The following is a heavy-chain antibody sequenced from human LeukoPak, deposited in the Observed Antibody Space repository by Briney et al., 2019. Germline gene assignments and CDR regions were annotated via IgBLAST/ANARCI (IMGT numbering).Heavy chain of an antibody. Sequence: ASVTVSFTASGYTFTRYGISWVRQAPGQGLEWMGWISAFNGNTNYAQNLQGRVTMTTDTSTSTVYMELRSLRSDDTAVYYCARGDYYDSSGYYSYWGQGTLVTVSS. V-gene: IGHV1-18*01. CDR1: GYTFTRYG. D-gene: IGHD3-22*01. CDR2: ISAFNGNT. CDR3: ARGDYYDSSGYYSY. J-gene: IGHJ4*02.